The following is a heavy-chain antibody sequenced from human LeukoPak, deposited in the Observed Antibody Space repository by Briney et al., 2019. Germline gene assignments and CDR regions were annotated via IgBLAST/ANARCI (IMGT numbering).Heavy chain of an antibody. Sequence: SETLSLTCTVSGGSISSGGYYWSWIRQHPGKGLEWIGYIYYSGSTYYNPSLKSRVTISVDTSKNQFSLKLSSVTAADTAVYYCAGDRKSIASWFDPWGQGTLVTVSS. V-gene: IGHV4-31*03. CDR1: GGSISSGGYY. CDR3: AGDRKSIASWFDP. CDR2: IYYSGST. D-gene: IGHD2-15*01. J-gene: IGHJ5*02.